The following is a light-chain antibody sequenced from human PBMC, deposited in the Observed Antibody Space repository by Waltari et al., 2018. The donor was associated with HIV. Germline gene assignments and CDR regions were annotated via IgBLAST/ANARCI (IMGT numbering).Light chain of an antibody. Sequence: QSVLTQPPSASGTPGQRVTISCSGSSSNIGSNTVNWSQQLPGTAPKLLLYSNNQRPSGVPDRFSGSKSGTSASLAISGLQSEDEADYYCAAWDDSLNGPWVFGGGTKLTVL. CDR1: SSNIGSNT. V-gene: IGLV1-44*01. J-gene: IGLJ3*02. CDR2: SNN. CDR3: AAWDDSLNGPWV.